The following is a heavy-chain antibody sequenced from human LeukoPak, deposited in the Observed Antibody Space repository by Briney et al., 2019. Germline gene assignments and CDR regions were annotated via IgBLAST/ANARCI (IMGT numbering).Heavy chain of an antibody. CDR2: ISYDERGK. J-gene: IGHJ1*01. V-gene: IGHV3-30*03. Sequence: PGGSLRLSCAASGFGFNYYGMVWFRQSPGKGLEWVATISYDERGKHYADSVQGRFTISRDNSKSVLYPQLDYLRPEDTAVYYCSTDGTPKFEHWGQGTLVTVSS. CDR1: GFGFNYYG. CDR3: STDGTPKFEH. D-gene: IGHD3-16*01.